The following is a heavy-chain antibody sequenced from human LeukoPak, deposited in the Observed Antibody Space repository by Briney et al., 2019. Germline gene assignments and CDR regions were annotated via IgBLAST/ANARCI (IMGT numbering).Heavy chain of an antibody. CDR2: INPNSGGT. V-gene: IGHV1-2*02. J-gene: IGHJ3*02. D-gene: IGHD6-13*01. CDR1: GYTFTVYY. Sequence: ASVKVSCKASGYTFTVYYMHWVRQAPGQGLEWMGWINPNSGGTNYAQKFQGRVTMTRDTSISTAYMELSRLRSDDTAVYYCARVRIAAARGAFDIWGQGTMVTVSS. CDR3: ARVRIAAARGAFDI.